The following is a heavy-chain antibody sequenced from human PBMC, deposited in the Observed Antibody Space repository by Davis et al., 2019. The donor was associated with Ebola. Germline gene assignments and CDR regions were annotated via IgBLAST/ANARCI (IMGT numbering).Heavy chain of an antibody. V-gene: IGHV3-11*01. CDR1: GFTFSDYY. D-gene: IGHD2-15*01. Sequence: PGGSLRLSCAASGFTFSDYYKSWIRQAPGKGLEWVSYISSSGSTIYYADSVKGRFTISRDNAKKSLYLKMNSLRAEDTAVYYCARDARAVVVVAAVDYWGQGTLVTVSS. CDR3: ARDARAVVVVAAVDY. CDR2: ISSSGSTI. J-gene: IGHJ4*02.